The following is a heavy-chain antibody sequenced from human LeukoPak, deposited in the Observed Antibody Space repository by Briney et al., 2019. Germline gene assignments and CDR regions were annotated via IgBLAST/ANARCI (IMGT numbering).Heavy chain of an antibody. CDR1: GYTFTSYY. Sequence: ASVKVSCKASGYTFTSYYMHWVRQAPGQGLEWMGVIIPSDGSTRYAQKFQGRVTMTRDTSTSTVYMELSSLTSEDTAVYYCTSRLSAWGQGTLVTVSS. CDR2: IIPSDGST. CDR3: TSRLSA. J-gene: IGHJ4*02. D-gene: IGHD3-16*01. V-gene: IGHV1-46*01.